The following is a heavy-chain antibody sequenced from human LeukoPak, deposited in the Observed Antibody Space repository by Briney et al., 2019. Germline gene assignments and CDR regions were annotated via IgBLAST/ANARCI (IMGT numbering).Heavy chain of an antibody. CDR3: ARAPREGFSGSYHDY. CDR1: GFTFSNYA. D-gene: IGHD1-26*01. J-gene: IGHJ4*02. V-gene: IGHV3-64*01. Sequence: GGSLRLSCAASGFTFSNYAMSWVRQAPGKGLEYVSAVSSNGDNTYYANSVKGRFTISRDNSKNTLYLQMASLRGEDTAVYYCARAPREGFSGSYHDYWGQGTLVTVSS. CDR2: VSSNGDNT.